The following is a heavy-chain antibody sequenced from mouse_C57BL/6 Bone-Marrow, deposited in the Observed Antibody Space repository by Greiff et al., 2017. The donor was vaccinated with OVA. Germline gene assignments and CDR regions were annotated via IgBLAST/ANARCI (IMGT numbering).Heavy chain of an antibody. D-gene: IGHD3-2*02. V-gene: IGHV1-62-2*01. CDR1: GYTFTEYT. CDR3: ARHEEGPLQATGYFDY. Sequence: QVQLQQSGAELVKPGASVKLSCKASGYTFTEYTIHWVKQRSGQGLEWIGWFYPGSGSIKYNEKFKDKATLTADKSSITVYMELSRLTSEDSAVYFCARHEEGPLQATGYFDYWGQGTTLTVSS. J-gene: IGHJ2*01. CDR2: FYPGSGSI.